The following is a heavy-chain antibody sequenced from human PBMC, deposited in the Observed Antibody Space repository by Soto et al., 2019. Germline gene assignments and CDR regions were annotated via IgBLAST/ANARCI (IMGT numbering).Heavy chain of an antibody. CDR1: GGTFSSYA. Sequence: SVKVSCKASGGTFSSYAISWVRQAPGQGLEWMGGIIPIFGTANYAQKFQGRVTITADESTSTAYMELSSLRSEDTAVYYCARDLAAAGMGDDYWGQGTLVTVSS. V-gene: IGHV1-69*13. CDR2: IIPIFGTA. D-gene: IGHD6-13*01. CDR3: ARDLAAAGMGDDY. J-gene: IGHJ4*02.